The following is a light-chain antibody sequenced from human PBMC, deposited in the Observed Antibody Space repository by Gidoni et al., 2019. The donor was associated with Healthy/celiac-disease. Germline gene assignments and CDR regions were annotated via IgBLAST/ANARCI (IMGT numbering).Light chain of an antibody. CDR1: QSVDYY. J-gene: IGKJ4*01. V-gene: IGKV3-11*01. CDR2: DAS. Sequence: EIVLTQSPATLSLSPGERATLSCRASQSVDYYLFWYQQKPGQAPRLLIYDASHRAAGIPARFSGSGSGTDFTLTISSLEPEDFAVYYCQQRGSWPLTFGGXTKVEIK. CDR3: QQRGSWPLT.